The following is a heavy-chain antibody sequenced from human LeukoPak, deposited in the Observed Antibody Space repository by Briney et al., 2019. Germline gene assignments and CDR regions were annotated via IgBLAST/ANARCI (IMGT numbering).Heavy chain of an antibody. D-gene: IGHD3-9*01. J-gene: IGHJ5*02. CDR3: VRGGILRYFDWLLGGNWFDP. CDR2: INPNSGGT. V-gene: IGHV1-2*02. CDR1: EYTLTGYY. Sequence: WASVKVSCKASEYTLTGYYMHWVRQAPGQGLEWMGWINPNSGGTNYAQKFQGRVTMTRDTSISTAYMELSRLRSDDTAVYYCVRGGILRYFDWLLGGNWFDPWGQGTLVTVSS.